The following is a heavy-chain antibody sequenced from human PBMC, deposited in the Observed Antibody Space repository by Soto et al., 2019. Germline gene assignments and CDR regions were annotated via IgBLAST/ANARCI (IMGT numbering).Heavy chain of an antibody. CDR2: ISGSGGST. J-gene: IGHJ6*03. V-gene: IGHV3-23*01. Sequence: GGSLRLSCAASGFTFSSYAMSWVRQAPGKGLEWVSAISGSGGSTYYADSVKGRFTISRDNSKNTLYLQMNSLRAEDTAVYYCAKVLRFLEWSYPRLGYMDVWGKGTTVTVSS. D-gene: IGHD3-3*01. CDR3: AKVLRFLEWSYPRLGYMDV. CDR1: GFTFSSYA.